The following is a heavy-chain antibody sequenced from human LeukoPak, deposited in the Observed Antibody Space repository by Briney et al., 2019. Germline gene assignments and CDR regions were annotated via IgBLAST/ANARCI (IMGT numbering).Heavy chain of an antibody. Sequence: GGSLRLSCAASGFTFNSYAMSGVRQAPGKGLEWVSAIPGIGSTTYYADSVKVRLTISRDNSKDTLYLQMDSLSAEDTAVYNCAKGGRFTRGWKGAFDSWGQGTLVTVSS. D-gene: IGHD6-19*01. CDR2: IPGIGSTT. CDR1: GFTFNSYA. J-gene: IGHJ4*02. V-gene: IGHV3-23*01. CDR3: AKGGRFTRGWKGAFDS.